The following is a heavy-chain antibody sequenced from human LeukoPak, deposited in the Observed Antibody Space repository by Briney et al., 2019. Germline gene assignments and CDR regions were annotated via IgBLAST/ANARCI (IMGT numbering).Heavy chain of an antibody. J-gene: IGHJ6*02. CDR1: GYTLTELS. CDR3: ATVELMVRGAPTSHYGMDV. D-gene: IGHD3-10*01. V-gene: IGHV1-24*01. CDR2: FDPEDGET. Sequence: RASAKVSCKVSGYTLTELSMHWVRQAPGKGLEWMGGFDPEDGETIYAQKFQGRVTMTEDTSTDTAYMELSSLRSEDTAVYYCATVELMVRGAPTSHYGMDVWGQGTTVTVSS.